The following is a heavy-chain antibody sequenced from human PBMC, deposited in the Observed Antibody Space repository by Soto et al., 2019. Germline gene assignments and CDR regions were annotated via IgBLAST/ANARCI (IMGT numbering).Heavy chain of an antibody. D-gene: IGHD6-13*01. CDR3: ARPNVAAVGRCYCDP. Sequence: GESLKISCQGSGYRFANYWIAWVRQMPGKGLEWMGIIYPGDSDARYSPSFQGHVTISADRSINTVYLQWDSLQASDSAMYYCARPNVAAVGRCYCDPWGQGTLVTVAS. V-gene: IGHV5-51*01. CDR2: IYPGDSDA. J-gene: IGHJ5*02. CDR1: GYRFANYW.